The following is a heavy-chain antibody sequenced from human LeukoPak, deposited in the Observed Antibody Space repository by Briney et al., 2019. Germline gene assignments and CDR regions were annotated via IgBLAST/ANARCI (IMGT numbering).Heavy chain of an antibody. Sequence: ASVKVSCKASGYTFNNYGISWVRQAPGQGLEWMAWISDYNGNTNYALKLRGRVTMTTDTSTSTAYMELRSLRSDDTAVYYCARDEKRYCSGGSCAAYFDYWGQGTLVTVSS. D-gene: IGHD2-15*01. J-gene: IGHJ4*02. CDR1: GYTFNNYG. CDR3: ARDEKRYCSGGSCAAYFDY. V-gene: IGHV1-18*01. CDR2: ISDYNGNT.